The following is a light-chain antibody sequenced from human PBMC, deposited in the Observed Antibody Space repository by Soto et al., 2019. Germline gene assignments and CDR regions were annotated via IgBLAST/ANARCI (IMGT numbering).Light chain of an antibody. CDR2: GNH. CDR1: SSNVGAGYD. V-gene: IGLV1-40*01. Sequence: QSVLTQPPSVSGAPGQRVTITCTGSSSNVGAGYDVHWYQQLPGTAPKLLIYGNHNRPSGVPDRFSGSKSGTSASLAITGLQAEDGADYYCQSYDSSLSASVVFGGGTKVTVL. CDR3: QSYDSSLSASVV. J-gene: IGLJ2*01.